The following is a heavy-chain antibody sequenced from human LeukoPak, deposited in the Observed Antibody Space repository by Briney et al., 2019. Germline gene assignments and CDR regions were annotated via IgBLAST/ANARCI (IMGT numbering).Heavy chain of an antibody. Sequence: PGGSLRLSYAASGFTFSSYSMNWVRQAPGKGLEWVSSISSSSSYIYYADSVKGRFAISRDNAKNSLYLQMNSLRAEDTAVYYCARALYYGSGNDYWGQGTLVTVSS. V-gene: IGHV3-21*01. J-gene: IGHJ4*02. D-gene: IGHD3-10*01. CDR1: GFTFSSYS. CDR2: ISSSSSYI. CDR3: ARALYYGSGNDY.